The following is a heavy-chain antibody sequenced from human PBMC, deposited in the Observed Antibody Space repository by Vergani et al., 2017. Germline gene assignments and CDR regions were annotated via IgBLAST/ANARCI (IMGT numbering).Heavy chain of an antibody. CDR2: INPNSGGT. CDR1: GYTFTGYY. D-gene: IGHD3-9*01. Sequence: QVQLVQSGAEVKKPGASVKVSCKASGYTFTGYYMHWVRQAPGQGLEWMGWINPNSGGTNYAQKFQGRVTMTRDTSISTAYMELSRLRSDDTAVYYCARGLGNYDSLTGFDYWGQGTLVTVSS. J-gene: IGHJ4*02. V-gene: IGHV1-2*02. CDR3: ARGLGNYDSLTGFDY.